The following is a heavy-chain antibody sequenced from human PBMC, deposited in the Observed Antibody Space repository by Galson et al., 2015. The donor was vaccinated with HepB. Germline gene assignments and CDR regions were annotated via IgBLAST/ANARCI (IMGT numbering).Heavy chain of an antibody. CDR2: ISAYNGNT. J-gene: IGHJ3*02. CDR1: GYTFTSYG. V-gene: IGHV1-18*04. D-gene: IGHD6-6*01. CDR3: AREGELAARSGADAFDI. Sequence: SCKASGYTFTSYGISWVRQAPGQGLEWMGWISAYNGNTNYAQKLQGRVTMTTDTSTSTAYMELRSLRSDDTAVYYCAREGELAARSGADAFDIWGQGTMVTVSS.